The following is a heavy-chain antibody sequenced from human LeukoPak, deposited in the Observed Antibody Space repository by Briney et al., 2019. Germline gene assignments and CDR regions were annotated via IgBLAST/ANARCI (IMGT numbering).Heavy chain of an antibody. Sequence: GGSLRLSCAASGFTFSSYAMNWVRQAPGKGLEWVSAISGSGGSTYYADSVKGRFTISRDNSKNTLYLQMNSLRAEDTAVYYCARELKSVGAFDYWGQGTLVTVSS. CDR2: ISGSGGST. CDR1: GFTFSSYA. CDR3: ARELKSVGAFDY. D-gene: IGHD4/OR15-4a*01. J-gene: IGHJ4*02. V-gene: IGHV3-23*01.